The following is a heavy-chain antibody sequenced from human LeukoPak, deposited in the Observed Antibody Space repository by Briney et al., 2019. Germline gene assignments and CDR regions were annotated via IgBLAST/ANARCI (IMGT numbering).Heavy chain of an antibody. V-gene: IGHV1-69*13. CDR3: ARDHELPGTIPDY. J-gene: IGHJ4*02. D-gene: IGHD2-2*01. CDR2: IIPIFGTA. CDR1: GGTFSSYA. Sequence: GASVKVSCKASGGTFSSYAISWVRQAPGQGLEWMGGIIPIFGTANYAQKFQGRVTITADESTSTAYMELSRLRSDDTAVYYCARDHELPGTIPDYWGQGTLVTVSS.